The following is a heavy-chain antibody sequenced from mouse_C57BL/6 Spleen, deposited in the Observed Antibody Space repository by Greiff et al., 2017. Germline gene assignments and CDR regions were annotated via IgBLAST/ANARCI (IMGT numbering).Heavy chain of an antibody. CDR2: INPNNGGT. CDR3: AWSNWDNAMDY. J-gene: IGHJ4*01. CDR1: GYTFTDYN. V-gene: IGHV1-22*01. Sequence: VHVKQSGPELVKPGASVKMSCKASGYTFTDYNMHWVKQSHGKSLEWIGYINPNNGGTSYNQKFKGKATLTVNKSSSTAYMELRSLTSEDSAVYCCAWSNWDNAMDYWGQGTSVTVSS. D-gene: IGHD4-1*01.